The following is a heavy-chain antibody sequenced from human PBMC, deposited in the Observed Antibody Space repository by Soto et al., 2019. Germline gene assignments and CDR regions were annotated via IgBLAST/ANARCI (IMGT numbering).Heavy chain of an antibody. CDR3: ARHNRYSSTWFEGWFDP. J-gene: IGHJ5*02. V-gene: IGHV5-51*01. Sequence: GESQKISCQGSGYSFTNYWVGWVRQIPGRGLERMGIIHPGDSDTRYSPFFQGQVTISADKSISTAYLQWSSLKASDTAMYYCARHNRYSSTWFEGWFDPWGQGTLVTVSS. D-gene: IGHD6-13*01. CDR2: IHPGDSDT. CDR1: GYSFTNYW.